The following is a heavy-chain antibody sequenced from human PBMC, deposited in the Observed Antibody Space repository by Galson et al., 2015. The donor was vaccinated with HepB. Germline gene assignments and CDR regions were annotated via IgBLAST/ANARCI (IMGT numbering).Heavy chain of an antibody. CDR3: AKDWQQLPRSGNWFDP. CDR2: ISYDGSNK. J-gene: IGHJ5*02. CDR1: GFTFSSYS. Sequence: SLRLSCAASGFTFSSYSMNWVRQAPGKGLEWVAVISYDGSNKYYADSVKGRFTISRDNSKNTLYLQMNSLRAEDTAVYYCAKDWQQLPRSGNWFDPWGQGTLVTVSS. V-gene: IGHV3-30*18. D-gene: IGHD6-13*01.